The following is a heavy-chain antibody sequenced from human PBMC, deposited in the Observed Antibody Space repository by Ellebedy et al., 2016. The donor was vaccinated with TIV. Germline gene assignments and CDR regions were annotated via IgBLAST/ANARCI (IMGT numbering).Heavy chain of an antibody. CDR3: ARGTRYGLHYYYYGMDV. Sequence: GSLRLXXTVSGGSISSYYWSWIRQPPGKGLEWIGYIYYSGSTNYNPSLKSRVTISVDTSKNQFSLKLSSVTAADTAVYYCARGTRYGLHYYYYGMDVWGQGTTVTVSS. V-gene: IGHV4-59*01. J-gene: IGHJ6*02. CDR2: IYYSGST. D-gene: IGHD3-10*01. CDR1: GGSISSYY.